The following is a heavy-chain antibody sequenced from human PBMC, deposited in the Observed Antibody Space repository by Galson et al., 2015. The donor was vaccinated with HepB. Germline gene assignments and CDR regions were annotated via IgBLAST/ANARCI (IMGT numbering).Heavy chain of an antibody. V-gene: IGHV3-23*01. D-gene: IGHD3-3*01. CDR3: AKFNQIFGTPAVVLWHGMDV. J-gene: IGHJ6*02. Sequence: SLRLSCAASGFTFRSYVMGWVRQAPGKGLEWVSGISGTGGRTYPADSARGRFTISRDNSKNTLDLQMNSLRVEDTAVYYCAKFNQIFGTPAVVLWHGMDVWGQGTTVTVSS. CDR2: ISGTGGRT. CDR1: GFTFRSYV.